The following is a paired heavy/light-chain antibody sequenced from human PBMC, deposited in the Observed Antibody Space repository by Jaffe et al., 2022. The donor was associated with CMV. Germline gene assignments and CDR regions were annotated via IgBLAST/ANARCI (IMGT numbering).Light chain of an antibody. J-gene: IGLJ1*01. CDR1: SSDVGGYNY. CDR3: SSYTSSSTPLYV. V-gene: IGLV2-14*03. CDR2: DVS. Sequence: QSALTQPASVSGSPGQSITISCTGTSSDVGGYNYVSWYQQHPGKAPKLMIYDVSNRPSGVSNRFSGSKSGNTASLTISGLQAEDEADYYCSSYTSSSTPLYVFGTGTKVTVL.
Heavy chain of an antibody. D-gene: IGHD6-13*01. Sequence: QLQLQESGPGLVKPSETLSLTCTVSGGSISSSSYYWGWIRQPPGKGLEWIGSIYYSGSTYYNPSLKSRVTISVDTSKNQFSLKLSSVTAADTAVYYCARHVPGPHHSSSWFGTPYYYYGMDVWGQGTTVTVSS. J-gene: IGHJ6*02. CDR2: IYYSGST. CDR3: ARHVPGPHHSSSWFGTPYYYYGMDV. CDR1: GGSISSSSYY. V-gene: IGHV4-39*01.